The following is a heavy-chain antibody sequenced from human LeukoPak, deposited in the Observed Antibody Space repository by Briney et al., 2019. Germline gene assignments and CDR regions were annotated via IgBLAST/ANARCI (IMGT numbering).Heavy chain of an antibody. CDR3: ARAHSSGWYIDY. CDR1: GGSISSSSYY. J-gene: IGHJ4*02. Sequence: SETLSLTCTVSGGSISSSSYYWSWIRQPAGKGLEWIGRIYTSGSTNYNPSLKSRVTMSVDTSKNQFSLKLSSVTAADTAVYYCARAHSSGWYIDYWGQGTLVTVSS. V-gene: IGHV4-61*02. CDR2: IYTSGST. D-gene: IGHD6-19*01.